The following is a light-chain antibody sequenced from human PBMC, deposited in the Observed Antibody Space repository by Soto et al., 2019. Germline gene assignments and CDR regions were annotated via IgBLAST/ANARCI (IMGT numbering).Light chain of an antibody. Sequence: QPPSVSADPEQKVTISYSGSSSNIGSNYVSWYQQVPGTAPKLLIYENDNRPSGIPDRFSGSKSGTSATLGVTGLQIGDEADYYCGTWDSSLRAHVFATGTKVTVL. CDR3: GTWDSSLRAHV. CDR1: SSNIGSNY. J-gene: IGLJ1*01. CDR2: END. V-gene: IGLV1-51*02.